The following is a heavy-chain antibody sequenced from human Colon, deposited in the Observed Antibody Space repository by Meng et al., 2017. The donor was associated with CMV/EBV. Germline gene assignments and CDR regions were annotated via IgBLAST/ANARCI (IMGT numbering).Heavy chain of an antibody. Sequence: CAVYGGSFSGYYWSWIRQPPGKGLEWIGEINHSGSTNYNPSLKSRVTISVDTSKNQFSLKLSSVTAADTAVYYCARGALVRSLSCGAYWGQGTLVTVSS. J-gene: IGHJ4*02. D-gene: IGHD5-18*01. CDR2: INHSGST. CDR1: GGSFSGYY. CDR3: ARGALVRSLSCGAY. V-gene: IGHV4-34*01.